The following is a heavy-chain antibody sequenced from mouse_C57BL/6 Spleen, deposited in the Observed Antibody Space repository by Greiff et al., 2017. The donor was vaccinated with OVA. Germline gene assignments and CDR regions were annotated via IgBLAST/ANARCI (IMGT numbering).Heavy chain of an antibody. CDR2: IDPSDSYT. J-gene: IGHJ2*01. CDR1: GYTFTSYW. Sequence: QVQLQQPGAELVKPGASVKLSCKASGYTFTSYWMQWVHQRPGQGLEWIGEIDPSDSYTNYNQKFKGKATLTVDKSASTAYMQLSSRTSEDSAVYYCARGAGPTRDFGYWGQGTTLTVSS. V-gene: IGHV1-50*01. CDR3: ARGAGPTRDFGY.